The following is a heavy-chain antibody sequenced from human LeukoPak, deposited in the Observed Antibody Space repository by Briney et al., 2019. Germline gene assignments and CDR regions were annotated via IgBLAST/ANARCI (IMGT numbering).Heavy chain of an antibody. CDR1: GESFSGYY. CDR3: ARGRVWIDV. Sequence: SETLSLTCAVYGESFSGYYWSWIRQPPGKGLEWIGEINHSGSTNYNPSLKSRVTISVDTSKNQFSLKLSSVTAADTAVYYCARGRVWIDVWGQGTTVTVSS. D-gene: IGHD1-1*01. V-gene: IGHV4-34*01. CDR2: INHSGST. J-gene: IGHJ6*02.